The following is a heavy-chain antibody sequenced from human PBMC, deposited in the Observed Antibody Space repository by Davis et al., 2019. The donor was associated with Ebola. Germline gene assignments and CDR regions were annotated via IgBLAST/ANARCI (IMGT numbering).Heavy chain of an antibody. CDR3: ARDETTVVTGWFDP. J-gene: IGHJ5*02. Sequence: GGSLRLSCAASGFAFSTYGMHWVRQAPGKGLEWVAVISYDDTDKYYADSVKGRFTISRDNAKNSLYLQMNSLRAEDTAVYYCARDETTVVTGWFDPWGQGTLVTVSS. V-gene: IGHV3-30*03. CDR1: GFAFSTYG. D-gene: IGHD4-23*01. CDR2: ISYDDTDK.